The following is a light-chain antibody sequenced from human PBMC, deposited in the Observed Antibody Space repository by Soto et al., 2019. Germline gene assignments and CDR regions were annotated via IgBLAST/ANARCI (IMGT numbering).Light chain of an antibody. V-gene: IGKV3-20*01. Sequence: EIVLTQSPGTLSLSPGERATLSCRASQSVSSSYLAWYQQKPGQAPRLLIYGASSRATGIPHRFSGSGSGTDFTHTISRLEPEDFAVYYFQRYGISPPTWTFGQGTKVEIK. J-gene: IGKJ1*01. CDR2: GAS. CDR3: QRYGISPPTWT. CDR1: QSVSSSY.